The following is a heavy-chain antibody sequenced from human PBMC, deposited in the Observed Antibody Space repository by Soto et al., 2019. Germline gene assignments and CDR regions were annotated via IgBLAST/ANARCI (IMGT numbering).Heavy chain of an antibody. CDR2: VYYSGIT. J-gene: IGHJ3*01. CDR3: VRDLAHGYTGNV. V-gene: IGHV4-61*01. D-gene: IGHD5-18*01. CDR1: CASVSSPTHY. Sequence: SETLSLTCTVSCASVSSPTHYCNWIRQSPGNGLELIGFVYYSGITNYSPSLKSRVTLSLDRPTNQVSLKLRSVTAADTAVYFCVRDLAHGYTGNVWGQGTLVT.